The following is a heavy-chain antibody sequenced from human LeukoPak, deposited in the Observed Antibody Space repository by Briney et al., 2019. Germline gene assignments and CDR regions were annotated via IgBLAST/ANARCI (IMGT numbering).Heavy chain of an antibody. D-gene: IGHD3-10*01. Sequence: SETLSLTCTVSGASIISYYWSWVRLPPGKGLEYIGYILNTGRPHYNPPLKSRVPISMDTSQMQFSLRLNSVTAADTAVYYCARSEVTYYGPKNSLWPDAFDFWGQGTVVTVSS. CDR3: ARSEVTYYGPKNSLWPDAFDF. J-gene: IGHJ3*01. CDR2: ILNTGRP. V-gene: IGHV4-4*09. CDR1: GASIISYY.